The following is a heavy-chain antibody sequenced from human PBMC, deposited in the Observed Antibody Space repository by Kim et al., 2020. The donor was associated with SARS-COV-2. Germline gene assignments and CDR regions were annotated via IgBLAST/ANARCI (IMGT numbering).Heavy chain of an antibody. V-gene: IGHV3-64D*09. CDR1: GFTFSSYA. CDR2: ISSNGGST. CDR3: VTSGSAANVLRFLEWLPPPYYYYYYGMDV. D-gene: IGHD3-3*01. J-gene: IGHJ6*02. Sequence: GGSLRLSCSASGFTFSSYAMHWVRQAPGKGLEYVSAISSNGGSTYYADSVKGRFTISRDNSKNTLYLQMSSLRAEDTAVYYCVTSGSAANVLRFLEWLPPPYYYYYYGMDVWGQGTTVTVSS.